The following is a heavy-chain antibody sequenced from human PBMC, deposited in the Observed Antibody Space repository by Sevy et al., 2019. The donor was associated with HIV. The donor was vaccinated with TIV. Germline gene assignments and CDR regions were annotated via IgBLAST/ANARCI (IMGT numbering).Heavy chain of an antibody. CDR3: AREGCSRPHDY. CDR2: LSFGCGQI. CDR1: GFAFKDYS. D-gene: IGHD2-2*01. Sequence: LSCAASGFAFKDYSMSWIRQAPGKGLEWVATLSFGCGQINYADSVKGRFTISRDNSKNSFYLQMDNLRVEDTALYYCAREGCSRPHDYWGQGTRVTVSS. J-gene: IGHJ4*02. V-gene: IGHV3-23*01.